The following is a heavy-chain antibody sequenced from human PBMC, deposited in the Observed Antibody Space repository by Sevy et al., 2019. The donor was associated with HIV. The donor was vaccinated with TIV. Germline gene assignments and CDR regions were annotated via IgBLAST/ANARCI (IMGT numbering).Heavy chain of an antibody. D-gene: IGHD3-10*01. Sequence: GGSLRLSCTASGFTFRNYAMNWVRQAPGKGLERVALISYDGSNKYYADSVRGRFAISRDNSKNTLYLQMNSLRPEDTAIYYCAREGQLWFVYYFDNWGQGTLVTVSS. J-gene: IGHJ4*02. CDR3: AREGQLWFVYYFDN. CDR2: ISYDGSNK. V-gene: IGHV3-30*09. CDR1: GFTFRNYA.